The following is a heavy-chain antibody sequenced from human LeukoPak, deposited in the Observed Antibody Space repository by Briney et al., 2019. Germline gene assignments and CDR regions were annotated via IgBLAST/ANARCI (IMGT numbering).Heavy chain of an antibody. D-gene: IGHD2-15*01. V-gene: IGHV1-69*06. CDR2: IIPILGTA. Sequence: SVKVSCKASGGTFSSYAISWVRQAPGQGLEWMGGIIPILGTANYAQKLQGRVTITADKSTSTAYMELSSLSSEDTAVYYCARRDIVVVVAATYYYGMDVWGKGTTVTVSS. CDR1: GGTFSSYA. CDR3: ARRDIVVVVAATYYYGMDV. J-gene: IGHJ6*04.